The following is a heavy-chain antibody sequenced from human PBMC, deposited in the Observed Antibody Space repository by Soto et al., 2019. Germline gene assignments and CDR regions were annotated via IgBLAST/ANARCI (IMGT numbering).Heavy chain of an antibody. CDR2: IYHSGST. Sequence: SETLSLTCAVSGGSISSGGYSWSWIRQPPGKGLEWIGYIYHSGSTYYNPSLKSRVTISVDRSKNQFSLKLSSVTAADTAVYYCASRTYSSSWHDAFDIWGQGTMVTVSS. CDR3: ASRTYSSSWHDAFDI. V-gene: IGHV4-30-2*01. J-gene: IGHJ3*02. CDR1: GGSISSGGYS. D-gene: IGHD6-13*01.